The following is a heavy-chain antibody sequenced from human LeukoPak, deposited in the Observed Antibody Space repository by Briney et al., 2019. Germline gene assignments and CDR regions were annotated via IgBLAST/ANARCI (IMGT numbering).Heavy chain of an antibody. J-gene: IGHJ3*02. Sequence: PSQTLSLTCAVSGGSISSGGYAWGWIRQPRGKGLEWIGYIYDSGSTYYTPSLKSRVTISVDRSKNQFSLKLSSVTAADTAVYYCARGDLGSSWGAFDIWGQGTMVTVSS. D-gene: IGHD2-15*01. V-gene: IGHV4-30-2*01. CDR1: GGSISSGGYA. CDR3: ARGDLGSSWGAFDI. CDR2: IYDSGST.